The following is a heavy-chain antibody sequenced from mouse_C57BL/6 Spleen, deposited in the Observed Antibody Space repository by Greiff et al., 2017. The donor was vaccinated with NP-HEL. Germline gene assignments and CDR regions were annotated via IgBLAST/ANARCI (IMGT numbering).Heavy chain of an antibody. CDR2: IDPSDSYT. J-gene: IGHJ1*03. CDR1: GYTFTSYW. V-gene: IGHV1-50*01. Sequence: VQLQQPGAELVKPGASVKLSCKASGYTFTSYWMQWVKQRPGQGLEWIGEIDPSDSYTNYNQKFKGKATLTVDTSSSTAYMQLSRLTSEDSAVYYCAEGKGYFDVWGTGTTVTVSS. D-gene: IGHD1-3*01. CDR3: AEGKGYFDV.